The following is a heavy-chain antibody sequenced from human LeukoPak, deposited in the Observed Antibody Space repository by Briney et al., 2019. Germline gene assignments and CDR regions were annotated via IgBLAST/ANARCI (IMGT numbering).Heavy chain of an antibody. Sequence: PSETLSLTCTVSGGSISSYYWSWIRQPPGKGLEWIGYIYYSGSTNYNPSLKSRVTISVDTSKNQFSLKLSSVTAADTAVYYCAREFDGHNCFDPWGQGTLVTVSS. D-gene: IGHD3-9*01. CDR1: GGSISSYY. CDR2: IYYSGST. J-gene: IGHJ5*02. CDR3: AREFDGHNCFDP. V-gene: IGHV4-59*01.